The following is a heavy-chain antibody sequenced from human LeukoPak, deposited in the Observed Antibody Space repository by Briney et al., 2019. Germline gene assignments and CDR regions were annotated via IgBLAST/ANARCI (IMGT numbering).Heavy chain of an antibody. J-gene: IGHJ4*02. CDR3: ATETIGRHYDY. D-gene: IGHD1-14*01. CDR1: GFSFSSSG. Sequence: PGGSLRLSCAASGFSFSSSGINWVRQAPEKGLEWVSSIGSTGTDRYYADSVKGRFTISRDNAKNSLYLQMNSLRAEDTAVYYCATETIGRHYDYWGQGTLLTVSS. CDR2: IGSTGTDR. V-gene: IGHV3-21*01.